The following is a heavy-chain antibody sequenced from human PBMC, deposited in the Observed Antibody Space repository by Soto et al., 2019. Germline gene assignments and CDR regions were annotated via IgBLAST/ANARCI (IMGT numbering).Heavy chain of an antibody. CDR2: INHSGST. CDR3: ARWAGIAVAGPDAFDI. V-gene: IGHV4-34*01. J-gene: IGHJ3*02. Sequence: SETLSLTCAVYGGSFSGYYWSWIRQPPGKGLEWIGEINHSGSTNYNPSLKSRVTISVDTSKNQFSLKLSSVTAADTAVYYCARWAGIAVAGPDAFDIWGQGTMVTVS. CDR1: GGSFSGYY. D-gene: IGHD6-19*01.